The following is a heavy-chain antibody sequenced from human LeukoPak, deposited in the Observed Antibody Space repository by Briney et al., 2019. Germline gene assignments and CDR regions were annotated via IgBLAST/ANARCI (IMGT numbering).Heavy chain of an antibody. CDR1: GGTFSSYA. CDR3: ARGAVGYCSSTSCYPQDY. V-gene: IGHV1-69*05. CDR2: IIPIFGTA. D-gene: IGHD2-2*01. Sequence: ASVKVSCKASGGTFSSYAISWVRQAPGQGLEWMGGIIPIFGTANYAQKFQGRVTMTRDTSTSTVYMELSSLRSEDTAVYYCARGAVGYCSSTSCYPQDYWGQGTLVTVSS. J-gene: IGHJ4*02.